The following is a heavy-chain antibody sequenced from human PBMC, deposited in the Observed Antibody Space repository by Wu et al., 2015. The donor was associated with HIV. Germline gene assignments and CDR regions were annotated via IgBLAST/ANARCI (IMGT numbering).Heavy chain of an antibody. CDR2: IIPIFGTA. V-gene: IGHV1-69*05. D-gene: IGHD6-13*01. Sequence: QVQLVQSGAEVKKPGSSVKVSCKASGGTFSSYAISWVRQAPGQGLEWMGGIIPIFGTANYAQKLQGRVMITTDESTTTAYMELSSLRSEDTAVYYCARGVGIAVAAGPLDYYYGMDVWGQGTTVTVSS. CDR1: GGTFSSYA. CDR3: ARGVGIAVAAGPLDYYYGMDV. J-gene: IGHJ6*02.